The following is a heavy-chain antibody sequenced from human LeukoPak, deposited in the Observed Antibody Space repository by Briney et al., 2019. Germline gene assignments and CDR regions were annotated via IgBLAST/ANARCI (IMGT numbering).Heavy chain of an antibody. J-gene: IGHJ4*02. Sequence: SETLSLTCAVSGGSISGFYWSWIRQPPGKGLEWIGYVYYSGSTNYNPSLKSRVTISVDTSKNQFSLKLSSVTAADTAVYYCARANNYGGNPSFDYWGQGTLVTVSS. CDR3: ARANNYGGNPSFDY. D-gene: IGHD4-23*01. CDR2: VYYSGST. V-gene: IGHV4-59*08. CDR1: GGSISGFY.